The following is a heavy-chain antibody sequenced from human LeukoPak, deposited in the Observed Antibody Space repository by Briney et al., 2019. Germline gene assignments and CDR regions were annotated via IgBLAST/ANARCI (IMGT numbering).Heavy chain of an antibody. D-gene: IGHD3-10*01. J-gene: IGHJ4*02. CDR3: AKDVNVGGDYFDY. CDR1: GFPFSSYA. CDR2: ISGSDGNT. V-gene: IGHV3-23*01. Sequence: GGSLRLSCAASGFPFSSYAMSWVRQAPGKGLEWVSGISGSDGNTYYADSVKGRFTISRDNSKNTLSLQMNSLRAEDTAVYYCAKDVNVGGDYFDYWGQGTLVTVSS.